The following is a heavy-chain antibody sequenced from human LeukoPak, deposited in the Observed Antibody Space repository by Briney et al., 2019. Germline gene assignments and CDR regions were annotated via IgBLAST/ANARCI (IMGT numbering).Heavy chain of an antibody. CDR1: GYSISSGYY. Sequence: SETLSLTCAVSGYSISSGYYWGWIRQPPGKGLEWIGSIYHSGSTYYNPSLKSRVTISVDTSKNQFSLKLSSVTAADTAVYYCARLRHLLYYMDVWGKGTTVTISS. D-gene: IGHD2/OR15-2a*01. CDR2: IYHSGST. J-gene: IGHJ6*03. CDR3: ARLRHLLYYMDV. V-gene: IGHV4-38-2*01.